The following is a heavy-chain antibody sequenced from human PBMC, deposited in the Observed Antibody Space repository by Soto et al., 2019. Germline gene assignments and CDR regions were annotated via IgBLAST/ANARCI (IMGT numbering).Heavy chain of an antibody. CDR3: ACLGGGTTVLDY. CDR1: GYSFTSYW. Sequence: GEYLKISRKGSGYSFTSYWISWVRQMPGKGLEWMGRNDPSDSYTNYSPSFQGHVTISADKSISTAYLQWGSLNASATAMYYCACLGGGTTVLDYWGQGTLVTVSS. V-gene: IGHV5-10-1*01. D-gene: IGHD1-26*01. J-gene: IGHJ4*02. CDR2: NDPSDSYT.